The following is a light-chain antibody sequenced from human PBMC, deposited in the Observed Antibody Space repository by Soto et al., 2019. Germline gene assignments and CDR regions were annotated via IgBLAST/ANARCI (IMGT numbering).Light chain of an antibody. J-gene: IGLJ1*01. CDR2: EVT. Sequence: QAVVAQPASVFGSPGQSITISCTGTSGDIGSYNRVSWYQQHPGKAPKLIIYEVTDRPSGVSNRFSGSKSGNTASLTISGLQAEDEAEYYCSSYTNINTRACVFGTGTKVTVL. CDR1: SGDIGSYNR. V-gene: IGLV2-14*01. CDR3: SSYTNINTRACV.